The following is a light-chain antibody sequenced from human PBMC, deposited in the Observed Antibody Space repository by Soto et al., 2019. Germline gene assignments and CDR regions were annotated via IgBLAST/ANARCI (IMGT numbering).Light chain of an antibody. CDR2: EGS. J-gene: IGLJ2*01. CDR1: SSDVGSYNL. CDR3: CSYAGSSTFLV. Sequence: QSALTQPASVSGSPGQSITISCTGTSSDVGSYNLVSWYQQHPGKAPKLMIYEGSKRPSGVSNRFSGSKSGTTATLTISGFQAEDEADYYCCSYAGSSTFLVFGAGTKLTVL. V-gene: IGLV2-23*03.